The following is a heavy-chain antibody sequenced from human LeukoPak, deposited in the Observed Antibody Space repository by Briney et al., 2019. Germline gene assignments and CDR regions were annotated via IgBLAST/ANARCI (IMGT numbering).Heavy chain of an antibody. CDR2: INPNSGGT. CDR3: ARVYDSSGYYYVYPFDY. D-gene: IGHD3-22*01. V-gene: IGHV1-2*02. Sequence: GASVKVSCKASGYTFTGYYMHWVRQAPGQGLEWMGWINPNSGGTNYAQKFQGRVTMTRDTSISTAYMELSRLRSDDTAVYYCARVYDSSGYYYVYPFDYWGQGTLVTVSS. J-gene: IGHJ4*02. CDR1: GYTFTGYY.